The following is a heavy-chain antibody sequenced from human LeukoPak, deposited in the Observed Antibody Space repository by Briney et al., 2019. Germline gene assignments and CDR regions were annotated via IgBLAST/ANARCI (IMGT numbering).Heavy chain of an antibody. CDR3: ARDNVRGRGYDFDY. D-gene: IGHD3-10*01. CDR1: GYTFTSYY. J-gene: IGHJ4*02. Sequence: ASVKVSCKASGYTFTSYYMHWVRQAPGQGLEWMGIINPSGGSTSYAQKFQGRVTMARDTSISTVYMELSRLRSDDTAVYYCARDNVRGRGYDFDYWGQGTLVTVSS. CDR2: INPSGGST. V-gene: IGHV1-46*01.